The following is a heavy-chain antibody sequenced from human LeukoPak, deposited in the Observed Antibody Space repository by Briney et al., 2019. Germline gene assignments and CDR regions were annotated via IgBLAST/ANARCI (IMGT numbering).Heavy chain of an antibody. CDR1: GGTFSSYA. Sequence: SVKVSCKASGGTFSSYAISWVRQAPGQGLEWMGRIIPIFGTANYAQKFQGRVTITTDESTSTAYMELSSLRSEDTAVYYCASGKYTGSYYEVDFWGQGTLVTVSS. J-gene: IGHJ4*02. D-gene: IGHD1-26*01. CDR3: ASGKYTGSYYEVDF. V-gene: IGHV1-69*05. CDR2: IIPIFGTA.